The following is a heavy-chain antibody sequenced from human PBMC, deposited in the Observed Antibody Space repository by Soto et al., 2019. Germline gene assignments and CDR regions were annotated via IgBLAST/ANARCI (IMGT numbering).Heavy chain of an antibody. CDR2: ISNYNGNT. J-gene: IGHJ4*02. D-gene: IGHD2-2*01. V-gene: IGHV1-18*04. CDR3: ARAEGTKYAFDY. CDR1: GYTFTSYA. Sequence: QVQLVQSGAEVKRPGASVKVSCKASGYTFTSYAFSWVRQAPGQGLEWMGWISNYNGNTNYAQKLPGRVTMTTDTSTSKAGMEVRSLRSDNTAVYFCARAEGTKYAFDYWGQGGLVTVSS.